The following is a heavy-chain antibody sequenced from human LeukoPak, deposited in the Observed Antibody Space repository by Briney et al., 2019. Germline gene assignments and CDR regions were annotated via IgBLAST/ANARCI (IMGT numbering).Heavy chain of an antibody. J-gene: IGHJ4*02. CDR2: INAIGTTT. CDR3: AKGRYYYDSSGYPYYFDY. D-gene: IGHD3-22*01. Sequence: PGGSLRLSCAASGFTFSNYYMSWLRQAPGKGLEWVSYINAIGTTTYYADSLKGRFSISRDNAKNSLSLQMDSLRAEDTAVYYCAKGRYYYDSSGYPYYFDYWGQGTLVTVSS. CDR1: GFTFSNYY. V-gene: IGHV3-11*01.